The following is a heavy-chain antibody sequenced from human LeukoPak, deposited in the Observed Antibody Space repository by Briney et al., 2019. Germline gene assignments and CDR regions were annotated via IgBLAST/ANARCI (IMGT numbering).Heavy chain of an antibody. CDR1: GYTFTGYY. V-gene: IGHV1-2*02. CDR3: ARDTSYYYDSSGYFPYYYMDV. J-gene: IGHJ6*03. D-gene: IGHD3-22*01. Sequence: ASVKVSCKASGYTFTGYYMHWVRQAPGQGLEWMGWINPNSGGTNYVQKFQGRVTMTRDTSISTAYMELSRLRSDDTAVYYCARDTSYYYDSSGYFPYYYMDVWGKGTTVTISS. CDR2: INPNSGGT.